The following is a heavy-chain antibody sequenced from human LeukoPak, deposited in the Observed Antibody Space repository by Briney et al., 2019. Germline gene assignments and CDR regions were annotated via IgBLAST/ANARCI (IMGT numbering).Heavy chain of an antibody. CDR2: ISYDGSNK. D-gene: IGHD2-15*01. J-gene: IGHJ4*02. CDR1: GFIFSNYA. Sequence: GGSLLLSCAASGFIFSNYAMHWVRQAPGKGLEWVAVISYDGSNKDYADSLKGRFTISRDDSNNTLYLQMNSLRSDDTAIYFCARDNNADCWGQGTLVTVSS. CDR3: ARDNNADC. V-gene: IGHV3-30-3*01.